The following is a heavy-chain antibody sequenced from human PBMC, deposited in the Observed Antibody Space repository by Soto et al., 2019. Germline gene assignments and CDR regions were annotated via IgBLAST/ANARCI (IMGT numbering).Heavy chain of an antibody. V-gene: IGHV4-59*08. Sequence: SETLCLTCTVAGGSIGSYDGSWIRQPPGKGLEWIGYIYYSGSTNYSPSLKGRVTISVDTSKNQFSLKLSSVTAADTAVYYCARVGPPADPWGQGTLVTVSS. CDR3: ARVGPPADP. J-gene: IGHJ5*02. CDR2: IYYSGST. CDR1: GGSIGSYD.